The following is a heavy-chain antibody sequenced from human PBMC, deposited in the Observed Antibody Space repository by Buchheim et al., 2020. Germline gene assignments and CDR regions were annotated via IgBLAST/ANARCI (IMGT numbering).Heavy chain of an antibody. CDR1: GYTFTSYN. CDR2: INPGGDSA. CDR3: ARDECRASACYSRAYYYFDF. Sequence: QVHLVQSGAEVKKPGARVKVSCTASGYTFTSYNVHWVRQAPGQGLEWMGIINPGGDSASYAQKFQGRLTMTRDTSTSTVYMELSSLRSEDTAVDYCARDECRASACYSRAYYYFDFWGQGTL. D-gene: IGHD2/OR15-2a*01. V-gene: IGHV1-46*01. J-gene: IGHJ4*02.